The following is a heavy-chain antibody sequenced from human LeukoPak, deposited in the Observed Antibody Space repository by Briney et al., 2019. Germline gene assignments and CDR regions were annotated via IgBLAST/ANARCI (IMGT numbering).Heavy chain of an antibody. Sequence: SETLSLTCTVSGDSFRRGGYYWTWIRQRPAGGLEWIGYIDDSATSYYNPSLKTRIRMSVDTSKNQFSLNLTSVTAADTAVYYCARRWEDRRAVFDPWGQGTVV. D-gene: IGHD1-26*01. CDR1: GDSFRRGGYY. CDR3: ARRWEDRRAVFDP. V-gene: IGHV4-31*03. J-gene: IGHJ5*02. CDR2: IDDSATS.